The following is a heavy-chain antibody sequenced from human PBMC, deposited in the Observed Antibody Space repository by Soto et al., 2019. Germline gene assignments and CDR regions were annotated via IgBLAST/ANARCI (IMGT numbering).Heavy chain of an antibody. V-gene: IGHV3-30*18. D-gene: IGHD3-3*01. CDR1: GFTFNHFG. J-gene: IGHJ4*02. CDR3: AKDYDGYIWYYFDY. CDR2: ISSDGNIT. Sequence: QVQLVESGGGVVQPGRSLRLSCRASGFTFNHFGMHWVRQAPGKGPEWVAVISSDGNITYYADPVKGRFTISRDNSKNTVYLQMNSLRAEDTAVYYCAKDYDGYIWYYFDYWGQGTLVTVSS.